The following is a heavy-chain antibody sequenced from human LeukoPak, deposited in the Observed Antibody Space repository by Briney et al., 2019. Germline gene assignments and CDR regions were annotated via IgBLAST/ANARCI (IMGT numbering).Heavy chain of an antibody. CDR2: ISSSSSYI. V-gene: IGHV3-21*01. CDR1: GFTFSSYS. J-gene: IGHJ4*02. CDR3: ARDPPQLQWLVPTGGDY. D-gene: IGHD6-19*01. Sequence: PGGSLRLSCAASGFTFSSYSMNWVRQAPGKGLEWVSSISSSSSYIYYADSVKGRFTISRDNAKNSLYLQMNSLRAEDTAVYYCARDPPQLQWLVPTGGDYWGQGTLVTVSS.